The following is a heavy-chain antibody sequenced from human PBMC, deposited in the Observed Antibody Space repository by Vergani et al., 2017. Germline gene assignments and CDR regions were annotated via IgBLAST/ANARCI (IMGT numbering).Heavy chain of an antibody. J-gene: IGHJ3*01. V-gene: IGHV4-39*01. D-gene: IGHD3-10*01. CDR3: ARPVGPSAIADGYHV. Sequence: QVQLQESGPGLVKPSETLSLTCTVSNDSVSNTFYYWGWIRQTPGKGLEWIGSIYYSGSTYYNPSLESRVTMSVDTSKSQFSLRLKSVTATDTGMYYCARPVGPSAIADGYHVWGQGTMVTVS. CDR2: IYYSGST. CDR1: NDSVSNTFYY.